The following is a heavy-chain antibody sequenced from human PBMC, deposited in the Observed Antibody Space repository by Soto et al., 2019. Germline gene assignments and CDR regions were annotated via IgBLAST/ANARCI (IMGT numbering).Heavy chain of an antibody. V-gene: IGHV1-8*01. Sequence: GASVKVSCKASGYTFTSYDINWVRQATGQGLEWMGWMNPNSGNTGYAQKFQGRVTMTRNTSISTAYMELSSLRSEDTAVYYCARGYKSDAWGYDFWIPPTYYYGMDVWGQGTTVTVSS. J-gene: IGHJ6*02. CDR1: GYTFTSYD. CDR3: ARGYKSDAWGYDFWIPPTYYYGMDV. D-gene: IGHD3-3*01. CDR2: MNPNSGNT.